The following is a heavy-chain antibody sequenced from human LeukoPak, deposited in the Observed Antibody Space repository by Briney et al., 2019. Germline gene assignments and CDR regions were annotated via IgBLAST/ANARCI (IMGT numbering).Heavy chain of an antibody. J-gene: IGHJ4*02. V-gene: IGHV3-30*02. Sequence: GGSLRLSCAASGFTFSSYGMHWVRQAPGKGLEWVAFIRYDESKTYYADSVRGRFTISRDNSKNTLYLQMNGLRLEDTAIYYCPKGYGGSHFDYWGQGALVAVSS. CDR3: PKGYGGSHFDY. CDR2: IRYDESKT. D-gene: IGHD4-23*01. CDR1: GFTFSSYG.